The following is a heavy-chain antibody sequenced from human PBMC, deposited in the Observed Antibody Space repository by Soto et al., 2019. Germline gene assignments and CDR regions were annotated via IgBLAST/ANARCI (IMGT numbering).Heavy chain of an antibody. D-gene: IGHD5-12*01. Sequence: QVQLVQSGAEVKKPGSSVKVSCKASGGTFSSYAISWVRQAPGQGLEWMGGIIPIFGTANYAQKFQGRVTITADESTSTAYMELSSLRSEDTAVYYCATGRVAKIAGGETLFDYWGQGTLVTVSS. CDR3: ATGRVAKIAGGETLFDY. CDR2: IIPIFGTA. V-gene: IGHV1-69*01. J-gene: IGHJ4*02. CDR1: GGTFSSYA.